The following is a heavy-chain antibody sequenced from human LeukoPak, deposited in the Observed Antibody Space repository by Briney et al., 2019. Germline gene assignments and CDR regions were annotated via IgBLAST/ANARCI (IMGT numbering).Heavy chain of an antibody. V-gene: IGHV4-39*07. J-gene: IGHJ4*02. CDR1: GGSISSSSYY. Sequence: PSETLSLTCTVSGGSISSSSYYWGWIRQPPGKGLEWIGSIYYSGSTYYNPSLKSRVTISVDTSKNQFSLKLSSVTAADTAVYYCARCRDGYNYDYWGQGTLVTVSS. D-gene: IGHD5-24*01. CDR3: ARCRDGYNYDY. CDR2: IYYSGST.